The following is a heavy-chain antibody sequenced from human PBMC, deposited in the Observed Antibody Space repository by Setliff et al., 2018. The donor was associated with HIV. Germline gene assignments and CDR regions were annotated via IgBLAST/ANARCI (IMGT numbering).Heavy chain of an antibody. Sequence: PSETLSLTCTVSGGSISGSSYCWSWIRQSPGERLEWIGDITHSGSAEYSPSFRSRVTISVDTSKNQFSLKLNSVTAADTAVYYCATFDYYDSSGFYYGGGHWGQGTLVTVSS. CDR1: GGSISGSSYC. CDR3: ATFDYYDSSGFYYGGGH. J-gene: IGHJ4*02. CDR2: ITHSGSA. D-gene: IGHD3-22*01. V-gene: IGHV4-39*07.